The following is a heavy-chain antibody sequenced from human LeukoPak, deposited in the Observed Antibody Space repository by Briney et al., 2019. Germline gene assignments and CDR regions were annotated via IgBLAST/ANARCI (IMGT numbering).Heavy chain of an antibody. D-gene: IGHD6-25*01. Sequence: GGSLRLSCAASGFTFSSYAMNWVRQAPGKGLEWVSVISSGDSTYYADSVKGRFTISRDNSKNTLYLQMNSLRVEDTAVYYCGRDLIGTAASWDSWGQGTLVTVSS. CDR3: GRDLIGTAASWDS. CDR1: GFTFSSYA. V-gene: IGHV3-53*01. J-gene: IGHJ4*02. CDR2: ISSGDST.